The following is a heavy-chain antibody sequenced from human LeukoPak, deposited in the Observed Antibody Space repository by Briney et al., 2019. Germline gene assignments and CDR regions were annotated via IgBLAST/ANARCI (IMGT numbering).Heavy chain of an antibody. D-gene: IGHD3-10*01. CDR1: GYSISSGYY. CDR2: IYHSGST. CDR3: ARGFGTFDQ. V-gene: IGHV4-38-2*02. Sequence: SETLSLTCTVSGYSISSGYYWGWIRQPPGKGLEWIGSIYHSGSTYYNPSLKSRVTISVDTSKNQFSLKLSSVTAADTAVYYCARGFGTFDQWGQGTLVTVSS. J-gene: IGHJ4*02.